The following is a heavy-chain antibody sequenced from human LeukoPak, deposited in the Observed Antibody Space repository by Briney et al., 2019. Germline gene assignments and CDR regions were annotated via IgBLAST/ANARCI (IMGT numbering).Heavy chain of an antibody. CDR2: IVGSGGST. CDR3: AKAKYYGSGSYYPFGY. Sequence: GGSLRLSCAASGFTFSSYAMSWVCQAPGKGPDSVSTIVGSGGSTHYADSVKGRFTISRDNSKNTLYLQMNNLRAEDTAVYYCAKAKYYGSGSYYPFGYWGQGTLVTVSS. V-gene: IGHV3-23*01. J-gene: IGHJ4*02. D-gene: IGHD3-10*01. CDR1: GFTFSSYA.